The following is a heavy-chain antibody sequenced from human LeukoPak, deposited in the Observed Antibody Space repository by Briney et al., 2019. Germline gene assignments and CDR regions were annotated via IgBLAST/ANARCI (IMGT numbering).Heavy chain of an antibody. CDR1: GGSISSGDYY. CDR2: IYYRGST. J-gene: IGHJ5*02. D-gene: IGHD6-13*01. V-gene: IGHV4-31*03. CDR3: ARVQYSSSWFGSYWFDP. Sequence: PSETLSLTCTVSGGSISSGDYYWSWIRQHPGKGLEWIGYIYYRGSTYYNPSLKSRVTISVETSKNQFSLKLSSMTAADTAVYYCARVQYSSSWFGSYWFDPWGQGILVTVSS.